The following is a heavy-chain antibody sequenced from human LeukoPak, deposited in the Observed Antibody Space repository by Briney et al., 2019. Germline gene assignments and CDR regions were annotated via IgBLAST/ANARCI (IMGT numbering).Heavy chain of an antibody. D-gene: IGHD6-19*01. V-gene: IGHV1-8*01. Sequence: GASVKVSCKASGYTFTSCDINWVRQATGQGLEWMGWMNPNSGNTGYGQSFQDRITMTRDISIGTAYMELSNLTSEDTAIYYCTRGSSGRRDNWGQGTPVTVSA. CDR1: GYTFTSCD. J-gene: IGHJ4*02. CDR3: TRGSSGRRDN. CDR2: MNPNSGNT.